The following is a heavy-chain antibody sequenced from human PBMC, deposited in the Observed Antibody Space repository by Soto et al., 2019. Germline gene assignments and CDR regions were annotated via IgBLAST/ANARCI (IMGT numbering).Heavy chain of an antibody. Sequence: GGSLRLSCAASGFTFDDYAMHWVRQAPGKGLEWVSGISWNSGSIGYADSVKGRFTISRDNAKNSLYLQMNSLRAEDTALYYCAKDSFYGSGSYFFNYWGQGTLVTVSS. D-gene: IGHD3-10*01. CDR3: AKDSFYGSGSYFFNY. V-gene: IGHV3-9*01. J-gene: IGHJ4*02. CDR1: GFTFDDYA. CDR2: ISWNSGSI.